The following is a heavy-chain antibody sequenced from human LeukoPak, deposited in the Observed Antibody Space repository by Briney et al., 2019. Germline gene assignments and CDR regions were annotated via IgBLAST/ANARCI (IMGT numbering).Heavy chain of an antibody. D-gene: IGHD1-26*01. CDR3: ARGPAANSGNYYVGDY. CDR2: ISISTSSI. V-gene: IGHV3-48*04. J-gene: IGHJ4*02. CDR1: GFTFSNYN. Sequence: GGSLRLSCAASGFTFSNYNMNWVRQAPGKGLEWVSYISISTSSIYYADSVKGRFTISRGNAKNTLYLEMNSLGAEDTAVYYCARGPAANSGNYYVGDYWGQGTLVTVSS.